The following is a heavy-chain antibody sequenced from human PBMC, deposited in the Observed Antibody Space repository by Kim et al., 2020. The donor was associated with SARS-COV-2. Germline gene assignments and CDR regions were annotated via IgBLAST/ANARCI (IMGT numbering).Heavy chain of an antibody. J-gene: IGHJ6*03. D-gene: IGHD3-3*01. CDR3: ARGITYYDFWSANEWDYYYYMDV. CDR1: GGSFSGYY. Sequence: SETLSLTCAVYGGSFSGYYWSWIRQPPGKGLEWIGEINHSGSTNYNPSLKSRVTISVDTSKNQFSLKLSSVTAADTAVYYCARGITYYDFWSANEWDYYYYMDVWGKGTTVTVSS. V-gene: IGHV4-34*01. CDR2: INHSGST.